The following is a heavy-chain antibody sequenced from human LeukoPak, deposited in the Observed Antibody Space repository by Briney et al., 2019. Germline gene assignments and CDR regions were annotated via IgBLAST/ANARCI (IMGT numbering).Heavy chain of an antibody. D-gene: IGHD3-22*01. J-gene: IGHJ4*02. CDR1: GGSISSSSYY. Sequence: SETLSLTCTVSGGSISSSSYYWGWIRQPPGKGLEWVGSIYYSGSTYYNPSLKSRVTISVDTSKNQFSLKLSSVTAADTAVYYCARDKKTYYYDSSGYSGIDYWGQGTLVTVSS. CDR2: IYYSGST. V-gene: IGHV4-39*02. CDR3: ARDKKTYYYDSSGYSGIDY.